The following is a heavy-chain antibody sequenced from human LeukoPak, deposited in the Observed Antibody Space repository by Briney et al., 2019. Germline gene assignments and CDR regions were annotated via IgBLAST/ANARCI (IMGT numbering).Heavy chain of an antibody. D-gene: IGHD2/OR15-2a*01. J-gene: IGHJ5*02. V-gene: IGHV5-51*01. Sequence: GESLKISCKGSGYSFTSYRIGWVRQMPGKGLELMGIIYPDDSDTRYSPSFQGQVTISADKSISTAYLQWSSLKASDTAMYYCARLTLRYINWFDPWGQGTLVTVSS. CDR2: IYPDDSDT. CDR3: ARLTLRYINWFDP. CDR1: GYSFTSYR.